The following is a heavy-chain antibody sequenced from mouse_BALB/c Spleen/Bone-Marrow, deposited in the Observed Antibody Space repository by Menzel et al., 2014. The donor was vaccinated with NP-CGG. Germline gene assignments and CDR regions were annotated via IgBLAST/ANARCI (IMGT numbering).Heavy chain of an antibody. CDR3: ARFPMDY. CDR1: GFTFIDHY. V-gene: IGHV7-3*02. CDR2: IRNKAYGYTT. Sequence: EVKLMESGGGLVQPGGSLRLSCTTSGFTFIDHYMSWVRQPPGKALEWLGFIRNKAYGYTTEHSASVKGRFTISRDNSQSILYLQMNTLRAEDSATYYCARFPMDYWGQGTSVTVSS. J-gene: IGHJ4*01.